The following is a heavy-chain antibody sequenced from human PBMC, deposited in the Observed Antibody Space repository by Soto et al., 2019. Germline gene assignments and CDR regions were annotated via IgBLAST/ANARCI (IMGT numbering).Heavy chain of an antibody. J-gene: IGHJ6*02. CDR2: IYPGDSDT. Sequence: GESLKISCKGSGYSFTSYWIGWVRQMPGKGLEWMGIIYPGDSDTRYSPSFQGQVTISADKSIGTAYLQWSSLKASDTAMYYCARHSPPDDYSNYYYYYGMDVWGQGTTVTVSS. V-gene: IGHV5-51*01. CDR1: GYSFTSYW. D-gene: IGHD4-4*01. CDR3: ARHSPPDDYSNYYYYYGMDV.